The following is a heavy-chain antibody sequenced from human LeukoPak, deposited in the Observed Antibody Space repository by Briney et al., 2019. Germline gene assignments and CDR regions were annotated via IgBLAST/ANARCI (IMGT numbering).Heavy chain of an antibody. Sequence: PSETLSLTSAVYGGSFSGYYWSWIRQPPGKGLEWIGEINHSGSTNYNPSLKSRVTISVDTSKNQFSLKLSSVTAADTAVYYCARGSVVVVAAIRWFDPWGQGTLVTVSS. D-gene: IGHD2-15*01. CDR3: ARGSVVVVAAIRWFDP. V-gene: IGHV4-34*01. J-gene: IGHJ5*02. CDR2: INHSGST. CDR1: GGSFSGYY.